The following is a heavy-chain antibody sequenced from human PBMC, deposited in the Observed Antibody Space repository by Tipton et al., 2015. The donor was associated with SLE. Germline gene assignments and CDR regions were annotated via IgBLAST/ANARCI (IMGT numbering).Heavy chain of an antibody. CDR2: INHSGST. CDR3: ARIAIAPAMGEYYFDS. J-gene: IGHJ4*02. V-gene: IGHV4-39*07. D-gene: IGHD2-2*01. Sequence: TLSLTCTVSGGSISSSSYYWGWIRQPPGKGLEWIGEINHSGSTNYNPSLKSRVTISVDTSKNQFSLKLNSVTAADTAVFYCARIAIAPAMGEYYFDSWGQGTLVTVSS. CDR1: GGSISSSSYY.